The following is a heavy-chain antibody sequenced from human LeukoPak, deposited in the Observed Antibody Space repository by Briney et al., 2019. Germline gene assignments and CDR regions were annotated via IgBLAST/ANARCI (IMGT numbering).Heavy chain of an antibody. Sequence: SETLSLTCTVSGGSISSYYWSWIRQPPGKGLEWIGYIYYSGSTNYNPSLKSRVTISVDTSKNQFSLKLSSVTAADTAVYYCARDLNGPSFYWGQGTLVTVSS. CDR3: ARDLNGPSFY. D-gene: IGHD2-8*01. CDR1: GGSISSYY. CDR2: IYYSGST. V-gene: IGHV4-59*01. J-gene: IGHJ4*02.